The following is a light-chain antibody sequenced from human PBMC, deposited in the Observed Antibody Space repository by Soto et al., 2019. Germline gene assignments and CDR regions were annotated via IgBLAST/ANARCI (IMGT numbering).Light chain of an antibody. V-gene: IGKV3-20*01. J-gene: IGKJ5*01. CDR2: DAS. CDR1: QSVGNN. CDR3: QQYGPSLIT. Sequence: EIVLTQSPGTLSLSPGERATLSCRASQSVGNNLAWYQQRPGHAATLLISDASSRATGIPERFSSSGSGTDFTLTIRRLEPRDFALYYSQQYGPSLITFGQATRLENK.